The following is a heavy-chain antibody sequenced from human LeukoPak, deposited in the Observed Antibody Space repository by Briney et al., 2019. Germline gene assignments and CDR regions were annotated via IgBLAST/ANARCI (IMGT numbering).Heavy chain of an antibody. V-gene: IGHV1-18*01. CDR2: ISAYNGNT. CDR3: AINPRSPHFPNDAFDI. J-gene: IGHJ3*02. D-gene: IGHD6-13*01. Sequence: ASVKVSCKASGYTFTGYGISWVRQAPGRGLEWMGWISAYNGNTNYAQKLQGRVTMTTDTSTSTAYMELRSLRSDDTAVYYCAINPRSPHFPNDAFDIWGQGTMVTVSS. CDR1: GYTFTGYG.